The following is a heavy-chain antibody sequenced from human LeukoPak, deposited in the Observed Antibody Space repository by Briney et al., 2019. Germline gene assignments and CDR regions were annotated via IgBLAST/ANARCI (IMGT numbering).Heavy chain of an antibody. D-gene: IGHD5-24*01. V-gene: IGHV1-58*02. CDR1: GFTFTSSA. J-gene: IGHJ4*02. Sequence: GPSVKVSCKASGFTFTSSAMQWVGQARGQRGEWIGWIVVGSGNTNYAQKFQERVTITRDMSASTAYMELSSPRSEDTAVYYCAAHHGGGYNISDYWGQGTLVTVSS. CDR2: IVVGSGNT. CDR3: AAHHGGGYNISDY.